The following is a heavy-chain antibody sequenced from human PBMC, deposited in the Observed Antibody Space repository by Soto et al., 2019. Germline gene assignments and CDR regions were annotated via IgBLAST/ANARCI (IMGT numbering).Heavy chain of an antibody. Sequence: PSETLSLTCTVSGGSISSYYWSWIRQPPGKGLEWIGYIYYTGSATYNPSLKSRVTISLDAPKSQFSLRLTSVTAADTALYFCALYKYDNSGYLRGFDSWGQGTLVTVSS. CDR2: IYYTGSA. J-gene: IGHJ4*02. D-gene: IGHD3-22*01. CDR1: GGSISSYY. V-gene: IGHV4-59*01. CDR3: ALYKYDNSGYLRGFDS.